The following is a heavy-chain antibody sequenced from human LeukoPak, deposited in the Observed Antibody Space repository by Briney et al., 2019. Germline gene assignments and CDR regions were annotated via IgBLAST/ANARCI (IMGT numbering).Heavy chain of an antibody. CDR3: ARVGRITIFGGVYITTNYYMNG. V-gene: IGHV4-38-2*01. D-gene: IGHD3-3*01. CDR2: INHSGIT. CDR1: GSSFSNAYF. Sequence: SEALSLTCAVSGSSFSNAYFWAWIRQPPGKTLEWIGSINHSGITYYNTSLKSRVTISADTSKNQLSLSLTSVTAADTAVYYCARVGRITIFGGVYITTNYYMNGWRKGTTVIV. J-gene: IGHJ6*03.